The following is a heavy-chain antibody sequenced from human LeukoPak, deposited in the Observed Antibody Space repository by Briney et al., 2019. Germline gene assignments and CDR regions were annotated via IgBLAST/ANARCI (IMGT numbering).Heavy chain of an antibody. CDR2: IYYSGST. V-gene: IGHV4-59*01. D-gene: IGHD6-6*01. Sequence: SETPSLTCTVSGGSISSYYWSWIRQPPGKGLEWIGYIYYSGSTNYNPSLKSRVTISVDTSKNQFSLKLSSVTAADTAVYYCARDPRIAARLGGYYYYGMDVWGQGTTVTVSS. CDR1: GGSISSYY. J-gene: IGHJ6*02. CDR3: ARDPRIAARLGGYYYYGMDV.